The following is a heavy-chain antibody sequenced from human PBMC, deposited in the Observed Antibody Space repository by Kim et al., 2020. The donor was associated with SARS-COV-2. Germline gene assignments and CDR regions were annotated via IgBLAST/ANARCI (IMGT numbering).Heavy chain of an antibody. D-gene: IGHD2-2*01. CDR1: GFSFSTYE. CDR3: ARDKGYCSSTTCYGGDYYYGMDV. V-gene: IGHV3-48*03. J-gene: IGHJ6*02. Sequence: GGSLRLSCAASGFSFSTYEMNWVRQAPGKGLEWVSYISSLAGTIHYADSVKGRFTISRDNAKNSLYLQMNSLRAEDTAVYYCARDKGYCSSTTCYGGDYYYGMDVWGQGTTVAVSS. CDR2: ISSLAGTI.